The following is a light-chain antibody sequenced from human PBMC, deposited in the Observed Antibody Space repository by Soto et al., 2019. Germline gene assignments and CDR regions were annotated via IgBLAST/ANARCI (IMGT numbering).Light chain of an antibody. J-gene: IGKJ2*01. CDR2: DAS. CDR1: QSVSSN. Sequence: EIVMTQSPATLSVSPGDTATLSCRASQSVSSNLAWYQQKPGQAPRLLIYDASTKATGIPARFSGSGSGTEFTLTISSLQSEDFAVYYCQQYNNWPYTFGQGTKLEIK. CDR3: QQYNNWPYT. V-gene: IGKV3-15*01.